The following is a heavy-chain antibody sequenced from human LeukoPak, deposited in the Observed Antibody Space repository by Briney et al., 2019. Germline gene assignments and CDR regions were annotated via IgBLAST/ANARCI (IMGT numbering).Heavy chain of an antibody. D-gene: IGHD5/OR15-5a*01. CDR2: ISCGRGFI. V-gene: IGHV3-21*01. CDR3: ARVNGVYERDGAPAY. Sequence: GGSLRLPRAASGFTFSSYSVNWVRQSPGKALEWVASISCGRGFIYYADSVKGRFTISRDNARTSLFLQMNSLRAEATALYSCARVNGVYERDGAPAYWGQGTLVTASS. CDR1: GFTFSSYS. J-gene: IGHJ4*02.